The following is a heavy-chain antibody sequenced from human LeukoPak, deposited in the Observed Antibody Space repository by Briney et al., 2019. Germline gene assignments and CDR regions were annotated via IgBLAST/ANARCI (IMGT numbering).Heavy chain of an antibody. CDR2: IIPIFGTA. D-gene: IGHD1-1*01. CDR3: ANRRRASRGYGMDV. CDR1: GGTFISYD. V-gene: IGHV1-69*13. Sequence: ASVKVSCKASGGTFISYDISWVRQAPGQGLEWMGGIIPIFGTANYAQKFQGRVTITADESTSTAYMELSSLRSEDTAVYYCANRRRASRGYGMDVWGQGITVTVSS. J-gene: IGHJ6*02.